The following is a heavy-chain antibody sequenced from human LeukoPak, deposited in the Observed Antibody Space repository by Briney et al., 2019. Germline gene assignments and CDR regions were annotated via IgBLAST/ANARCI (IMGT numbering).Heavy chain of an antibody. D-gene: IGHD3-3*01. CDR1: GFTFSSYS. J-gene: IGHJ3*02. V-gene: IGHV3-48*01. Sequence: GGALRLSCAASGFTFSSYSMNWVRQAPGKGLEWVSYISSSSSTIYYADPVKGRFTISRDNDKHSLYMQMNSSAGQDTAVHHSDSLKCQFTISRDNAKNSLCLQMNRLRAEDTAVYYGAKIAPPNYDYVWGSYRWGAFDIWGQGTMVTVSS. CDR2: ISSSSSTI. CDR3: DSLKCQFTISRDNAKNSLCLQMNRLRAEDTAVYYGAKIAPPNYDYVWGSYRWGAFDI.